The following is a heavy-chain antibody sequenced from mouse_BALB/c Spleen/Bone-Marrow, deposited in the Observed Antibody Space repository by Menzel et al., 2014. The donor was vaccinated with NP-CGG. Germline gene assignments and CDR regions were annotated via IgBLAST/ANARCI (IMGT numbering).Heavy chain of an antibody. V-gene: IGHV1S81*02. Sequence: VQLQQSGAELVRPGASVKLSCKASGYTFTTYWMHWVKQRPGQGLEWIGEINPSDGRTNYSEKFKGKATRTVDKSSNTAYMQLSSLSSEDSAVYYCARRDSSGYLFDYWGQGTTLTVSS. J-gene: IGHJ2*01. CDR1: GYTFTTYW. CDR3: ARRDSSGYLFDY. CDR2: INPSDGRT. D-gene: IGHD3-2*01.